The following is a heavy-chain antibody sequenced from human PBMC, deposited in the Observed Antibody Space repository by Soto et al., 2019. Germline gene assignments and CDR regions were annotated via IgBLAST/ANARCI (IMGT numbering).Heavy chain of an antibody. CDR2: SSGYNGDT. J-gene: IGHJ6*02. D-gene: IGHD2-21*02. CDR3: ATAFCGGDGFTQGYYYYGMDV. Sequence: QVQLVQSGAEVKKPGASVKVSCKASGYTFTSYGISWVRQAPGQGPEWMGWSSGYNGDTKYAQKFQGRVTMTTETSTSTAYMELRSLRSDDTAGYYGATAFCGGDGFTQGYYYYGMDVWGQGPTVTVSS. V-gene: IGHV1-18*01. CDR1: GYTFTSYG.